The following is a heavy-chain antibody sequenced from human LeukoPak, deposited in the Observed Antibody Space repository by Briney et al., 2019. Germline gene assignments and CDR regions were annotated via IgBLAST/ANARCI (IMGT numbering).Heavy chain of an antibody. CDR3: AREFTARRYYYYGMDV. V-gene: IGHV3-30*03. J-gene: IGHJ6*02. Sequence: GGSLRLSCAASGFTFSSYGMHWVRQAPGKGLEWVAVISYDGSNKYYADSVKGRFTISRDNSKNTLYLQMNSLRAEDTAVYYCAREFTARRYYYYGMDVWGQGTTVTVSS. CDR2: ISYDGSNK. CDR1: GFTFSSYG.